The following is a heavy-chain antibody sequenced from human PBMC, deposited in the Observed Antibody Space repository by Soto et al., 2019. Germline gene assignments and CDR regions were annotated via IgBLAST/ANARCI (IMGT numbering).Heavy chain of an antibody. CDR3: ARDYNYYVNYIDL. CDR1: GFIFKSYG. CDR2: IWHDGTNK. V-gene: IGHV3-33*01. J-gene: IGHJ2*01. Sequence: QVQLVESGGGVVQPGKSLRLSCAASGFIFKSYGMHWVRQAPGKGLEWLAVIWHDGTNKYYADSLKGRFAISRDNSKNTLSLQMDSLSAEDTAVYYCARDYNYYVNYIDLWGRGTLVTVSS. D-gene: IGHD3-22*01.